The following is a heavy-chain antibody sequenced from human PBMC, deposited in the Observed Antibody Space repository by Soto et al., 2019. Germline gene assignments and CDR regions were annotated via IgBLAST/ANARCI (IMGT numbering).Heavy chain of an antibody. V-gene: IGHV1-46*01. CDR1: GNTFTIYY. CDR3: ERERGNDALDI. Sequence: ASVKVSCKASGNTFTIYYMQWVRQAPGQGLEWMGMINPSGGGTSYAQQFQGGVTMTRDTSTSTVYMELSSLRSEDTAVYYCERERGNDALDIWGQGTMVTVSS. CDR2: INPSGGGT. J-gene: IGHJ3*02.